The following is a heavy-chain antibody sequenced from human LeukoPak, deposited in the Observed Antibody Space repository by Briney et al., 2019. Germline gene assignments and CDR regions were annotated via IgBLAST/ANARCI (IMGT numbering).Heavy chain of an antibody. D-gene: IGHD1-26*01. CDR1: GFTFSTYA. CDR3: AKGASGNYYIYFDY. CDR2: ICGSDGST. J-gene: IGHJ4*02. Sequence: GGSLRLSCAASGFTFSTYAMNWVRQPPGKGLEWVSRICGSDGSTYYSDSVKGRSTISRDNSKKTLYLQVNSLRAEDTAIYYCAKGASGNYYIYFDYWGQGTLVTVSS. V-gene: IGHV3-23*01.